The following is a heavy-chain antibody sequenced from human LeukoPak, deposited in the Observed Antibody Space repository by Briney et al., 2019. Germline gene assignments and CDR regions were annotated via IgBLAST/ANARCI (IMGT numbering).Heavy chain of an antibody. CDR2: ISGSGGST. V-gene: IGHV3-23*01. CDR1: GFTFSSYS. D-gene: IGHD3-9*01. Sequence: PGGSLRLSCAASGFTFSSYSMNWVRQAPGKGLEWVSAISGSGGSTYYADSVKGRFTISRDNSKNTLYLQMNSLRAEDTAVYYCAKDRVLRYFDWFPRLELDYWGQGTLVTVSS. J-gene: IGHJ4*02. CDR3: AKDRVLRYFDWFPRLELDY.